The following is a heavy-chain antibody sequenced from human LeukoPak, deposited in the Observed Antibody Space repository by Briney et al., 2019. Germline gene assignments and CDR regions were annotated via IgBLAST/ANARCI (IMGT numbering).Heavy chain of an antibody. Sequence: KPSETLSLTCTVSGGSTSGYYWSWIRQPPGKGLEWIGYIYYSGSTNYNPSLKSRVTISVDTSKNQFSLKLSSVAAADTAVYYCARRDPNYDLAWFDPWGQGTLVTVSS. V-gene: IGHV4-59*08. CDR3: ARRDPNYDLAWFDP. CDR1: GGSTSGYY. J-gene: IGHJ5*02. D-gene: IGHD3-3*01. CDR2: IYYSGST.